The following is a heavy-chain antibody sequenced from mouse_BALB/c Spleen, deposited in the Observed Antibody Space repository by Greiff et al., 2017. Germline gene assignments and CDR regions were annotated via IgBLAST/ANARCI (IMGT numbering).Heavy chain of an antibody. CDR1: GYTFTDYA. J-gene: IGHJ4*01. Sequence: QVQLQQSGAELVRPGVSVKISCKGSGYTFTDYAMHWVKQSHAKSLEWIGVISTYYGDASYNQKFKGKATMTVDKSSSTAYMELARLTSEDSAIYYCARERAHGGGAMDYWGQGTSVTVSS. D-gene: IGHD3-3*01. V-gene: IGHV1S137*01. CDR2: ISTYYGDA. CDR3: ARERAHGGGAMDY.